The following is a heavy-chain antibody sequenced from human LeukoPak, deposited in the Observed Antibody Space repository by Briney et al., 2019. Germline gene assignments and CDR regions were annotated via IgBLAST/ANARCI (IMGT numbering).Heavy chain of an antibody. CDR1: GGTFSTYA. V-gene: IGHV1-69*11. CDR2: IVPILGTA. J-gene: IGHJ4*02. Sequence: ASVKVSCKASGGTFSTYAISWVRQAPGQGLEWVGRIVPILGTANYAQNFQGRVTITADGSTTTAYLELSSLRSEDTAVYYCARVPQGSSWSYYFDYWGQGTLVTVSS. CDR3: ARVPQGSSWSYYFDY. D-gene: IGHD6-13*01.